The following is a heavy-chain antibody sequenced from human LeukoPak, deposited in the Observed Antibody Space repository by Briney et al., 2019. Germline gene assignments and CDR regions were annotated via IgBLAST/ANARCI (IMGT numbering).Heavy chain of an antibody. V-gene: IGHV3-30*04. Sequence: GGSLRLSCAASGFTFSSYAMHWVRQAPGKGLEWVAVISYDGRNKYYADSVKGRFTISRDNSKNTLYLQMNSLRAEDTAVYYCGYYYGSGSYVNFLWGQGTLVTVSS. CDR3: GYYYGSGSYVNFL. CDR2: ISYDGRNK. J-gene: IGHJ4*02. CDR1: GFTFSSYA. D-gene: IGHD3-10*01.